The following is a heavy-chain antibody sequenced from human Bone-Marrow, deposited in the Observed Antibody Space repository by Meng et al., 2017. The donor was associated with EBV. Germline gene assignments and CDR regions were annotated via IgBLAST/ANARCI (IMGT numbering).Heavy chain of an antibody. V-gene: IGHV3-73*02. Sequence: EVQLVASGGGLVQPXCSLKPSCAASGFTFSGSALHWVRQASGKGLEWVGRIRSKANSYATAYAASVKGRFTISRDDSKNTAYLQMNSLKTEDTAVYYCTSPSCSSGGGDWEQGTLVTVSS. CDR3: TSPSCSSGGGD. D-gene: IGHD6-19*01. CDR2: IRSKANSYAT. J-gene: IGHJ4*02. CDR1: GFTFSGSA.